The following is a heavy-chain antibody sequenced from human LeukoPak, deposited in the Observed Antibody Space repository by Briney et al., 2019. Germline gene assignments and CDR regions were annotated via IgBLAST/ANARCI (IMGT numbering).Heavy chain of an antibody. V-gene: IGHV3-21*01. CDR3: ARDKGRGAFDI. Sequence: PGGSLRLSCAASGFTFSSYSMNWVRQAPGKELEWVSSISSSSSYIYYADSVKGRFTISRDNAKNSLYLQMNSLRAEDTAVYYCARDKGRGAFDIWGQGTMVTVSS. J-gene: IGHJ3*02. CDR2: ISSSSSYI. CDR1: GFTFSSYS.